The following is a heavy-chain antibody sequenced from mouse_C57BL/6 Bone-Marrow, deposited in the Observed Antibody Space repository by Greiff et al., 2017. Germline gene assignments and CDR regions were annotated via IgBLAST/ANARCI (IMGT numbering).Heavy chain of an antibody. V-gene: IGHV1-36*01. Sequence: VQLKQSGPVLVKPGPSVKISCKASGFTFTDYYMHWVKQSHGKSLEWIGLVYPYNGGTSYNQKFKGKATLTVVTSSSTAYMELNSLTSEDSAVYYCSRGWGLSPLRGFDYWGQGTTLTVSS. CDR2: VYPYNGGT. J-gene: IGHJ2*01. CDR3: SRGWGLSPLRGFDY. D-gene: IGHD1-1*01. CDR1: GFTFTDYY.